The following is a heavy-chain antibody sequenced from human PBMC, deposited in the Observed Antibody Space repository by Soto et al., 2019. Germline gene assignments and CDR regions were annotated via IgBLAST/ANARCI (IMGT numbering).Heavy chain of an antibody. J-gene: IGHJ4*02. D-gene: IGHD6-19*01. Sequence: ASVKVSCKASGYTFPAYTMNWVLQAPGQRPEWMGWIIVGNGKTRYSQKFQGRVTFTRDTSASTVYLELSSLRSEDTAMYYCARKTAVTDYYFDYWGQGTLVTVSS. CDR1: GYTFPAYT. CDR2: IIVGNGKT. CDR3: ARKTAVTDYYFDY. V-gene: IGHV1-3*01.